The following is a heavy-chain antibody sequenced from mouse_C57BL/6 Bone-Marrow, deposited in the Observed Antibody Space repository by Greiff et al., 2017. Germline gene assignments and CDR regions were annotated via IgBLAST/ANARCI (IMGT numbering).Heavy chain of an antibody. D-gene: IGHD1-1*01. CDR1: GYTFTSYW. Sequence: QVQLQQPGAELVMPGASVKLSCKASGYTFTSYWMHWVKQRPGPGLEWIGEIDPSDSYTNYNQKFKGKSTLTVDKSSSTAYMQLSSLTSEDSAVYYCARSGYYYGSSYWYCDVWGTGTTVTVSS. V-gene: IGHV1-69*01. CDR3: ARSGYYYGSSYWYCDV. CDR2: IDPSDSYT. J-gene: IGHJ1*03.